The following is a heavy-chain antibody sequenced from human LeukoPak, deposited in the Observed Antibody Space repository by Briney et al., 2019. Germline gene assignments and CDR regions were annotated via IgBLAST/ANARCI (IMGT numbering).Heavy chain of an antibody. J-gene: IGHJ4*02. CDR2: THTSGST. Sequence: PSETLSLTCTVSGGSISGYYWSWIRQPPGKGLEWIGYTHTSGSTSYSPSLKSRVTISVDTSKNQFSLKVSSVTAADTAVYYCASSTWNYGLADYWGQGTLVTVSS. CDR3: ASSTWNYGLADY. D-gene: IGHD1-7*01. CDR1: GGSISGYY. V-gene: IGHV4-4*09.